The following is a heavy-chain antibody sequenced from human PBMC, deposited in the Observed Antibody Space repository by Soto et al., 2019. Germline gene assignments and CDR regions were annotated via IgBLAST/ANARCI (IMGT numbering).Heavy chain of an antibody. J-gene: IGHJ4*02. CDR3: ARHPPFGPLDY. CDR1: GGFISSSSYP. V-gene: IGHV4-39*01. CDR2: IYYSGST. Sequence: QLQLQESGPGLVKPSETLSLTCTVTGDSGGFISSSSYPWGWIRQPPGKGLEWIGNIYYSGSTYYNPSLMSRFTISGDTSKNQFPLRLTSVTAADTAVYYCARHPPFGPLDYWGQGTLVTVSS. D-gene: IGHD3-10*01.